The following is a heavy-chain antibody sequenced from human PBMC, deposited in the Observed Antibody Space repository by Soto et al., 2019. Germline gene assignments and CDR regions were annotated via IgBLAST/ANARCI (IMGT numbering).Heavy chain of an antibody. CDR3: AKDLRSYGVYYYYYGMDV. J-gene: IGHJ6*02. CDR2: ISGSGGST. V-gene: IGHV3-23*01. CDR1: GFTFSSYA. D-gene: IGHD5-18*01. Sequence: VQLLESGGGLVQPGGSLRLSCAASGFTFSSYAMSWVRQAPGKGLEWVSAISGSGGSTYYADSVKGRFTISRDNSKNTLYLQMNSRRAEDTAVYYCAKDLRSYGVYYYYYGMDVWGQGTTVTVSS.